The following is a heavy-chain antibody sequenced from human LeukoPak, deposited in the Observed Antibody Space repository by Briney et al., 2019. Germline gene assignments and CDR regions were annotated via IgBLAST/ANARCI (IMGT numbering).Heavy chain of an antibody. CDR2: IYYSGST. V-gene: IGHV4-39*01. D-gene: IGHD3-3*01. Sequence: SETLSLTCTVSGGSISSYYWGWIRQPPGKGLEWIGTIYYSGSTCYNPSLKSRVTISVDTSKNQFSLKLSSVTAADTAVYYCAGRFLEWLLDYWGQGTLDTVSS. J-gene: IGHJ4*02. CDR3: AGRFLEWLLDY. CDR1: GGSISSYY.